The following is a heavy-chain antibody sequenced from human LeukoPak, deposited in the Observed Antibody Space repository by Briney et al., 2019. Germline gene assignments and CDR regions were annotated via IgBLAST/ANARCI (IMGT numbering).Heavy chain of an antibody. CDR3: ARSKDLWSPWDYFDY. CDR2: INPNSGGT. Sequence: ASVTVSCKASGYTFTGYYMHWVRQAPGRGLEGMGWINPNSGGTNYAQKFQGRVTMTRDTSISTAYMKMSRLRSDDTAVYYCARSKDLWSPWDYFDYWGQGTLVTVST. V-gene: IGHV1-2*02. D-gene: IGHD3-10*01. CDR1: GYTFTGYY. J-gene: IGHJ4*02.